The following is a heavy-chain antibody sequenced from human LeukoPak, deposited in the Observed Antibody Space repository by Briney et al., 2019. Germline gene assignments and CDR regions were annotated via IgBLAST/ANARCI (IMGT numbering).Heavy chain of an antibody. J-gene: IGHJ4*02. D-gene: IGHD3-3*01. CDR1: GGSFSGYY. Sequence: SETLSLTYAVYGGSFSGYYWSWIRQPPGKGLEWIGEINHSGSTNYNPSLKSRVTISVDTSKNQFSLKLSSVTAADTAVYYCARARFLEWHFDYWGQGTLVTVSS. CDR3: ARARFLEWHFDY. V-gene: IGHV4-34*01. CDR2: INHSGST.